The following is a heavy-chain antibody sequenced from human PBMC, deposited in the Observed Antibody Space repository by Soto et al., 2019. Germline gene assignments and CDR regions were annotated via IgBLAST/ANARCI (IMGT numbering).Heavy chain of an antibody. V-gene: IGHV3-7*01. J-gene: IGHJ4*02. CDR1: GFTFNTYW. Sequence: GGSLRLSCVASGFTFNTYWMSWVRQAPGKGLEWVANIKEDGSDKYYVDSVKGRFTISRDNAKNLLYLQMNSLGAGDTAMYYCARFTRGSSGDYSGQGTLVTVSS. D-gene: IGHD6-25*01. CDR3: ARFTRGSSGDY. CDR2: IKEDGSDK.